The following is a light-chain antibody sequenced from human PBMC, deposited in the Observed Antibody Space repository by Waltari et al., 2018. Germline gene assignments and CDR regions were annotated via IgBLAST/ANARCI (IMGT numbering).Light chain of an antibody. CDR3: SSFTRSSTWV. CDR2: EVT. Sequence: QSALTQPASVSGSPGQSITISCTGTSSDIGYYNYVSWYQQPPGTAPKLIISEVTNRPSGVSNRFSGSKSGNTASRTISGLQAEDECDYYCSSFTRSSTWVFGGGTKLTVL. V-gene: IGLV2-14*01. CDR1: SSDIGYYNY. J-gene: IGLJ3*02.